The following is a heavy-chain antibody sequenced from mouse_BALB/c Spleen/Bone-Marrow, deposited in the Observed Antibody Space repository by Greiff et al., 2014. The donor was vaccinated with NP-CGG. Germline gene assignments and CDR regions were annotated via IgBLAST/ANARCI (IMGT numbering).Heavy chain of an antibody. Sequence: VQLKDSGGGLVKPGGSLKLSCAASGFTFSSYAMSWVRQTPEKRLEWVATISSGGSYTYYPDSVKGRFTISRDNAKNTLYLQMSSLRSEDTAMYYCARRTLYRYDAGAMDYWGQGTSVTVSS. CDR3: ARRTLYRYDAGAMDY. V-gene: IGHV5-9-3*01. J-gene: IGHJ4*01. CDR2: ISSGGSYT. D-gene: IGHD2-14*01. CDR1: GFTFSSYA.